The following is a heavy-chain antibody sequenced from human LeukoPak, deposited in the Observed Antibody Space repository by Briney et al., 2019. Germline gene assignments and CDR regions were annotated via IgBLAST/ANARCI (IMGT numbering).Heavy chain of an antibody. D-gene: IGHD5-12*01. V-gene: IGHV3-7*01. CDR3: ARGGGYAWDY. CDR1: GFTFTTYW. J-gene: IGHJ4*02. Sequence: GGSLRLSCATSGFTFTTYWMNWVRQAPGKGLEWVANIKQGGSEKYYVDSVQGRFTISRDNAKNSLYLQMNSLRADDTAVYYCARGGGYAWDYWGQGTLVTVSS. CDR2: IKQGGSEK.